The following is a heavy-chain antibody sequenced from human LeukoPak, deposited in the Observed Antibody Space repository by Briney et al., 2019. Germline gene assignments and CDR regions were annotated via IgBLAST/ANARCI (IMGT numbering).Heavy chain of an antibody. J-gene: IGHJ3*02. CDR2: INPKNGGT. V-gene: IGHV1-2*02. Sequence: ASVKVSCKASGYSFTDYYIHWVRQAPGQGPEWMGWINPKNGGTNYAQSFQGRVTLTRDTSISTAYMELSRLRSGDTAMYYCASLTYYYDSGGYYGLIKDAFDIWGQGTMVTVSS. CDR1: GYSFTDYY. CDR3: ASLTYYYDSGGYYGLIKDAFDI. D-gene: IGHD3-22*01.